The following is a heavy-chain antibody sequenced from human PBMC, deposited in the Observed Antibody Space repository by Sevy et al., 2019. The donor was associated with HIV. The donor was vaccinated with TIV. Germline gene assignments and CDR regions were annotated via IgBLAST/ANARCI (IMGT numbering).Heavy chain of an antibody. Sequence: GGSLRLSCAASGFTFSSYGMHWVRQAPGKGLEWVAVISYDGSNKYYADSVKGRFTISRDNSENTLYLQMNSLRAEDTAVYYCAKSMWKQQLVLLDYWGQGTLVTVSS. CDR3: AKSMWKQQLVLLDY. D-gene: IGHD6-13*01. CDR1: GFTFSSYG. V-gene: IGHV3-30*18. J-gene: IGHJ4*02. CDR2: ISYDGSNK.